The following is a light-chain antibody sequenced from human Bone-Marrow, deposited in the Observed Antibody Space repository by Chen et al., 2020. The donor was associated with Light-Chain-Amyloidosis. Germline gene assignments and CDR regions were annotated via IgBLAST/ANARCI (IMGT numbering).Light chain of an antibody. CDR2: DAS. CDR3: QHRSNWPPMYT. V-gene: IGKV3-11*01. CDR1: QSVSSS. J-gene: IGKJ2*01. Sequence: ESVWTQSPVTLSLSPGERATLSCRAGQSVSSSLAWYQHKPGQAPLLLIYDASDRANGVPSRFSGSGSGTDFTLTIRGLEPEDFAVYYCQHRSNWPPMYTFGQGTKLEIK.